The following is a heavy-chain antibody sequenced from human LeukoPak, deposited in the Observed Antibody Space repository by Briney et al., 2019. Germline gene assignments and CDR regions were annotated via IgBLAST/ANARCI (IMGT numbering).Heavy chain of an antibody. J-gene: IGHJ3*02. CDR1: GYTFTGYY. Sequence: ASVKVSCEASGYTFTGYYMHWVRQAPGQGLEWMGWINPNSGGTNYAQKFQGRVTMTRDTSISTAYMELSRLRSDDTAVCYCARTLSDDDILTAYYGNAFDIWGQGTMVTVSS. V-gene: IGHV1-2*02. D-gene: IGHD3-9*01. CDR2: INPNSGGT. CDR3: ARTLSDDDILTAYYGNAFDI.